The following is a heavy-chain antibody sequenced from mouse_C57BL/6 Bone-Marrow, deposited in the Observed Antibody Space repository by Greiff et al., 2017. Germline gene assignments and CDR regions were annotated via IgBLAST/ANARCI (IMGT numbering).Heavy chain of an antibody. CDR3: ARRGWYYFDY. Sequence: VKLMESGPELVKPGASVKISCKASGYAFSSSWMNWVKQRPGKGLEWIGRIYPGDGDTNYNGKFKGKATLTADKSSSTAYMQLSSLTSEDSAVYFCARRGWYYFDYWGQGTTLTVSS. CDR1: GYAFSSSW. J-gene: IGHJ2*01. D-gene: IGHD1-1*02. V-gene: IGHV1-82*01. CDR2: IYPGDGDT.